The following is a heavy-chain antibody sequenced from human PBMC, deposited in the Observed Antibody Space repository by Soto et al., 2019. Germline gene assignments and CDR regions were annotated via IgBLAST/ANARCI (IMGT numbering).Heavy chain of an antibody. J-gene: IGHJ5*02. CDR1: GYNFTQYR. Sequence: ASVKVSCKASGYNFTQYRIHWVRQAPGQRLEWMGWITAGDAKTEYSQKFQGRVTISRDISATTVYLDLDSLRSEDTAVYYCARDLYSSSWFWFDPWGRGTQVTVSS. V-gene: IGHV1-3*01. CDR2: ITAGDAKT. CDR3: ARDLYSSSWFWFDP. D-gene: IGHD2-2*01.